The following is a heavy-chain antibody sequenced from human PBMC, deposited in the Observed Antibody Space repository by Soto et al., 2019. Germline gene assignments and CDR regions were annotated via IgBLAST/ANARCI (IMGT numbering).Heavy chain of an antibody. Sequence: SPTLSLTCAISGDSVSSNSAAWNWIRQSPSRGLEWLGRTYYRSKWYNDYAVSVKSRITINPDTSKNQFSLQLNSVTPEDTAVYYCARAPYDFWSGYLYYFDYWGQGTLVTVSS. J-gene: IGHJ4*02. CDR3: ARAPYDFWSGYLYYFDY. CDR2: TYYRSKWYN. V-gene: IGHV6-1*01. D-gene: IGHD3-3*01. CDR1: GDSVSSNSAA.